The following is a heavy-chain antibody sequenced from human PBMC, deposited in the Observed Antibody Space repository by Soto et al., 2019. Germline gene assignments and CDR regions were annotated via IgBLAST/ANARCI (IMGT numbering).Heavy chain of an antibody. D-gene: IGHD4-4*01. CDR2: ISGGGSNT. J-gene: IGHJ4*02. CDR1: GFPFSSYV. CDR3: AKDSNKYSSSLRGRYFDY. V-gene: IGHV3-23*01. Sequence: GGSLSLSCAASGFPFSSYVMSWVRQAPGKGLEWVSGISGGGSNTFYADYVKGRFTISRDNSKNTLLLQMNSLGAEDTAVYYCAKDSNKYSSSLRGRYFDYWGQGIGVTVSS.